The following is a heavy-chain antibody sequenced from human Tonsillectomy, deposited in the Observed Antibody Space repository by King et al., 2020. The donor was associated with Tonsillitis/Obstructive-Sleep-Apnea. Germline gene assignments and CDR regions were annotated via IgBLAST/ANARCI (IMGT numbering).Heavy chain of an antibody. CDR2: IRAYNGNT. CDR1: GYTLTTYG. D-gene: IGHD5-18*01. J-gene: IGHJ3*02. CDR3: ARVDTNLGVFDI. Sequence: QLVQSGAEVKKPGASVKVSCKASGYTLTTYGISWVRQAPGQGLEWMGWIRAYNGNTNYAQTLQGRVTMTTDTSTSTAYMELRSLRSDDTAFYYCARVDTNLGVFDIGGQGTMVTVSS. V-gene: IGHV1-18*01.